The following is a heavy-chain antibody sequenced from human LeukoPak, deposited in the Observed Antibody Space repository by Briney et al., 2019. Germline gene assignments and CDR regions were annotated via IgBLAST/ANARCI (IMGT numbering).Heavy chain of an antibody. CDR3: ARDVVSGLPFDP. CDR1: GGTFSSYT. D-gene: IGHD6-19*01. J-gene: IGHJ5*02. Sequence: ASVEVSCKASGGTFSSYTISWVRQAPGQGLEWMGRIIPILGIANYAQKFQGRVTITADKSTSTAYMELSSLRSEDTAVYYCARDVVSGLPFDPWGQGTLVTVSS. CDR2: IIPILGIA. V-gene: IGHV1-69*04.